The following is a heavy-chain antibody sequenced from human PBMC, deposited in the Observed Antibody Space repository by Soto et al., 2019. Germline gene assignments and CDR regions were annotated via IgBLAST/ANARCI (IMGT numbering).Heavy chain of an antibody. CDR3: ARDWNGDKYFDY. V-gene: IGHV3-53*01. Sequence: DVQLVESGGGLIQPGGCLRLCCAASGITATNGHMSWVRQSPGKGLEWVSVIFSDDNTYYADSVRGRFTISRDTSKNTVYLQMNSLRADDTAVYYCARDWNGDKYFDYWDQGTLVTVSS. D-gene: IGHD4-17*01. J-gene: IGHJ4*02. CDR1: GITATNGH. CDR2: IFSDDNT.